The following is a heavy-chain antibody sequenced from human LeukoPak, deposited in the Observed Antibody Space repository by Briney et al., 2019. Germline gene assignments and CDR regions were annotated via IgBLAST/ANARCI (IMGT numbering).Heavy chain of an antibody. CDR1: GYTLTELS. V-gene: IGHV1-24*01. D-gene: IGHD3-10*01. CDR2: FDPEDGET. CDR3: ATGPPSITPYYFDY. Sequence: ASVKVSCKVSGYTLTELSMHWVRQAPGKGLEWMGGFDPEDGETIYAQKFQGRVTMAEDTSTDTAYMELSSLRSEDTAVYYCATGPPSITPYYFDYWGQGTLVTVSS. J-gene: IGHJ4*02.